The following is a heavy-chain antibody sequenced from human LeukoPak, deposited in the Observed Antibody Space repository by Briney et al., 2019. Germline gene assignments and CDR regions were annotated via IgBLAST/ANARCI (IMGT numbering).Heavy chain of an antibody. Sequence: GGSLRLSCADSGFTFSNYALSWVRQAPGRGLDWVSGISGSGGSKYYEDSAKGRLTISRDNSKNALYLQMDSLRAEDTAVYYCAKVGIRISLIVVVFTTADDWYFDLWGRGTLVTVSS. CDR1: GFTFSNYA. CDR3: AKVGIRISLIVVVFTTADDWYFDL. D-gene: IGHD3-22*01. CDR2: ISGSGGSK. J-gene: IGHJ2*01. V-gene: IGHV3-23*01.